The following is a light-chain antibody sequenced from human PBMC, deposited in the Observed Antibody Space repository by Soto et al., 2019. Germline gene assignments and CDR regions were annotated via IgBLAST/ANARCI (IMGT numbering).Light chain of an antibody. Sequence: EIVLTQSPAALSVSPGERATRSCRASQSISSLLAWYQQKPGQAPRLLIYSASTRATGIPARFSGSGSGADFTLTISSLQSEDFAVYYCQQYYDWPITFGQGTQLEIK. CDR2: SAS. J-gene: IGKJ5*01. CDR3: QQYYDWPIT. CDR1: QSISSL. V-gene: IGKV3-15*01.